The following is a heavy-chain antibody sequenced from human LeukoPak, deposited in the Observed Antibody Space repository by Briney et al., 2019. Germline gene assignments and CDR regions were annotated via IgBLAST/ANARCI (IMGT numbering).Heavy chain of an antibody. CDR3: ARGRLLGY. Sequence: PSETLSLTCAVYGGSFSGYYWSWIRQPPGKGLEWIGEINHSGSTNYNPSLKGRVTISVDTSKNQFSLKLSSVTAADTAVYYCARGRLLGYWGQGTLVTVSS. D-gene: IGHD6-25*01. J-gene: IGHJ4*02. V-gene: IGHV4-34*01. CDR1: GGSFSGYY. CDR2: INHSGST.